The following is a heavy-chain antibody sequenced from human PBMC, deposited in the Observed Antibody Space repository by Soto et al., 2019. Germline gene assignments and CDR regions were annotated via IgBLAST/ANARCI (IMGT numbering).Heavy chain of an antibody. CDR1: GFTFDDYA. D-gene: IGHD6-13*01. V-gene: IGHV3-9*01. J-gene: IGHJ5*01. CDR3: AKTRDRLSIAAAGPFAS. Sequence: PGGTLRLSCAASGFTFDDYAMHWVRQAPGKGLEWVSGISWNSGSIGYADSVKGRFTISRDNAKNSLYLQMNSLGAEDTALYYCAKTRDRLSIAAAGPFASWCHGTLVTVSP. CDR2: ISWNSGSI.